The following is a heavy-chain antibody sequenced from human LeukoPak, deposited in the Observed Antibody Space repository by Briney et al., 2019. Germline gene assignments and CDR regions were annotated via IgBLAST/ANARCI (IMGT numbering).Heavy chain of an antibody. CDR1: GFIFSNSW. Sequence: PGGSLRLSCAASGFIFSNSWMSWLRQPPGKGLEWVAHIKQDGSEKYYVDSVKGRFTISRDNAQNSLYLQMNSLRAEDTAMFYCVGWSGDNFNYWGQGTLVTVSS. D-gene: IGHD3-10*01. CDR2: IKQDGSEK. J-gene: IGHJ4*02. CDR3: VGWSGDNFNY. V-gene: IGHV3-7*01.